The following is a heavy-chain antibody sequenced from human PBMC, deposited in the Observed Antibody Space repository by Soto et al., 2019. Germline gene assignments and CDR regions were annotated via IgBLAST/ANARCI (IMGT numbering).Heavy chain of an antibody. D-gene: IGHD5-18*01. CDR2: INPNSGGT. V-gene: IGHV1-2*02. CDR1: GYTFTGYY. CDR3: ARVLGYSYEYYYGMDV. J-gene: IGHJ6*02. Sequence: SVKVSCKASGYTFTGYYMHWVRQAPGQGLEWMGWINPNSGGTNYAQKFQGRVTMTRDTSISTAYMELSRPRSDVTAVSYCARVLGYSYEYYYGMDVWGQGTKVTVSS.